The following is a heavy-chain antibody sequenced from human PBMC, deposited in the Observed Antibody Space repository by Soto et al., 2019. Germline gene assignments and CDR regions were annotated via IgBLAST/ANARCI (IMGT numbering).Heavy chain of an antibody. Sequence: ASVKVSCKVSGYTLTELSMHWVRQAPGKGLEWMGGFDPEDGETIYAQKFQGRVTMTEDTSTDTAYMELSSLRSEDTAVYYCATGPGYCSGGSCYSADAFDIWGQGTMVTVSS. V-gene: IGHV1-24*01. CDR2: FDPEDGET. D-gene: IGHD2-15*01. CDR1: GYTLTELS. CDR3: ATGPGYCSGGSCYSADAFDI. J-gene: IGHJ3*02.